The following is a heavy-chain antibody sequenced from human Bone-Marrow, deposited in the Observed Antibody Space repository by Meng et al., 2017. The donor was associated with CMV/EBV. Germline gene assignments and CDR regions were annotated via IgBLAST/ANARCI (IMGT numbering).Heavy chain of an antibody. CDR3: ARGWYYYGMDV. Sequence: SETLSLTCAVYGGSFSGYYWSWIRQPPGKGLEWIGEINHSGSTNYNPSLKSRVTISVDTSKNQFSLKLSSVTAADTAVYYCARGWYYYGMDVWGQGTMVTVSS. V-gene: IGHV4-34*01. CDR2: INHSGST. J-gene: IGHJ6*02. CDR1: GGSFSGYY.